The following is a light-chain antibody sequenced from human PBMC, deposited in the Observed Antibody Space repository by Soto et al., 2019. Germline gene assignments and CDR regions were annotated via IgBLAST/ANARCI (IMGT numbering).Light chain of an antibody. CDR2: KAS. J-gene: IGKJ1*01. CDR3: QQYNSDPRT. Sequence: DIPMTQSPSTLSASVGDRVTITCRASQSISSWLAWYQQKPGKAPKLLIYKASSLESGVPSRFSGSGSGTEFPLTISSLQPDDFATYYCQQYNSDPRTFGQGTKVEIK. V-gene: IGKV1-5*03. CDR1: QSISSW.